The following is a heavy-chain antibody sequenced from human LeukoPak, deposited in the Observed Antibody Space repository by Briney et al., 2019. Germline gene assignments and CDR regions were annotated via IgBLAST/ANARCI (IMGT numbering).Heavy chain of an antibody. V-gene: IGHV3-9*01. D-gene: IGHD5-24*01. Sequence: PGGSLRLSCAVSGFNFDDYAMHWVRQAPGRGLEWVSGINWETGNGIYADSVKGRFTISRDNAKNSLYLQMSSLRSEDTALYYCTRRAARWQFDLWGRGTLLTVSS. CDR3: TRRAARWQFDL. CDR1: GFNFDDYA. CDR2: INWETGNG. J-gene: IGHJ2*01.